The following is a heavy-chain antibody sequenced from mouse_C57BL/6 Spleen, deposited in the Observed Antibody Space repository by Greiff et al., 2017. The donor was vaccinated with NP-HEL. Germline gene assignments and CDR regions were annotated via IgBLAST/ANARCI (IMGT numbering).Heavy chain of an antibody. D-gene: IGHD1-1*02. CDR2: IYPRSGNT. Sequence: QVHVKQSGAELARPGASVKLSCKASGYTFTSYGISWVKQRTGQGLEWIGEIYPRSGNTYYNEKFKGKATLTADKSSSTAYMELRSLTSEDSAVYFCARRLWMQEGYYFDYWGQGTTLTVSS. J-gene: IGHJ2*01. CDR3: ARRLWMQEGYYFDY. V-gene: IGHV1-81*01. CDR1: GYTFTSYG.